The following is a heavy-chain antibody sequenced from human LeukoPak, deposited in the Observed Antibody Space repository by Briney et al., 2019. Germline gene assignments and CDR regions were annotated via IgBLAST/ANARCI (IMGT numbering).Heavy chain of an antibody. Sequence: SETLSLTCAVYGGSFSGYYWSWIRQPPGKGLEWIGEINHSGSTNYNPSLKSRVTISVDTSKNQFSLKLSSVTAADTAVYYCARGIGYYYYYMDVWGKGTTVTVSS. CDR1: GGSFSGYY. CDR3: ARGIGYYYYYMDV. D-gene: IGHD3-10*01. J-gene: IGHJ6*03. V-gene: IGHV4-34*01. CDR2: INHSGST.